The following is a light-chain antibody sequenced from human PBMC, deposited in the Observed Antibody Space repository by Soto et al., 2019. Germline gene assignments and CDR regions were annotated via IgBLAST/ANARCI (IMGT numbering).Light chain of an antibody. Sequence: IQLTQSPSSLSASVGDRVTITCRTSQNVNRYLNWYQEQPGKAPKLLIYAASILQSWVPSRFSGSGSGTDFTLAISSLQPEDFTTYYCQQSYGIPQTFGPGTKVEIK. CDR2: AAS. V-gene: IGKV1-39*01. J-gene: IGKJ1*01. CDR3: QQSYGIPQT. CDR1: QNVNRY.